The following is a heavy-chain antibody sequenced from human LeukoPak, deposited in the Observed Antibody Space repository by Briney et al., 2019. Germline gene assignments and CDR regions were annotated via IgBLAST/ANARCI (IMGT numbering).Heavy chain of an antibody. CDR3: ASWDDSSSPIVSDY. Sequence: GASVKVSCKASGYTFTGYYIHWVRQAPGQGLEWMGWISPNSGGTNYAQKFQGRVTMTRDTSISTAYMELSRLRSDDTAVYYCASWDDSSSPIVSDYWGQGTLVTVSS. CDR1: GYTFTGYY. V-gene: IGHV1-2*02. CDR2: ISPNSGGT. D-gene: IGHD6-6*01. J-gene: IGHJ4*02.